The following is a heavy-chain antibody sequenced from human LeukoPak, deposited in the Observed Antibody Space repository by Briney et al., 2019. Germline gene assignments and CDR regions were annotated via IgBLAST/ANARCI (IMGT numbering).Heavy chain of an antibody. J-gene: IGHJ4*02. CDR1: GFTFSTYG. CDR3: AKTRGSGPFDY. Sequence: GGSLRLSCAASGFTFSTYGMHWVRQAPGKGLEWVSAISGSGGSTYYADSVKGRFTISRDNSKNTLYLQMNNLRAEDTAVYYCAKTRGSGPFDYWGQGTLVTVSS. D-gene: IGHD3-10*01. V-gene: IGHV3-23*01. CDR2: ISGSGGST.